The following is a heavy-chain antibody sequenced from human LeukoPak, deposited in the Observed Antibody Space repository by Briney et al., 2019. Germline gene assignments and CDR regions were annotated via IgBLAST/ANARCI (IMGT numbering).Heavy chain of an antibody. J-gene: IGHJ6*02. D-gene: IGHD4-17*01. CDR2: INPNSGGT. CDR3: ARDLTVTTDYYYGMDV. V-gene: IGHV1-2*02. Sequence: ASVKVSCKASGYTFTGYYMHWVRQAPGQGLEWMRWINPNSGGTNYAQKFQGRVTMTRDTSISTAYMELSRLRSDDTAVYYCARDLTVTTDYYYGMDVWGQGTTVTVSS. CDR1: GYTFTGYY.